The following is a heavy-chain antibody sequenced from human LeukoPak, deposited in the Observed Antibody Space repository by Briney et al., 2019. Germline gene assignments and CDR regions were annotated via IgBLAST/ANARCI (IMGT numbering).Heavy chain of an antibody. CDR1: GYTFNNYY. CDR2: IIPIFGTA. V-gene: IGHV1-69*13. CDR3: ARVSVDSSGYYQYYFDY. D-gene: IGHD3-22*01. Sequence: SVKVSCKASGYTFNNYYMYWVRQAPGQGLEWMGGIIPIFGTANYAQKFQGRVTITADESTSTAYMELSSLRSEGTAVYYCARVSVDSSGYYQYYFDYWGQGTLVTVSS. J-gene: IGHJ4*02.